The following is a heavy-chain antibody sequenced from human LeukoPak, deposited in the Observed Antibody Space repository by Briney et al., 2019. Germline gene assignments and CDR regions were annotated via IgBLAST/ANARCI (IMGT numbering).Heavy chain of an antibody. CDR2: MYTSEST. CDR3: AAIIGYFDI. Sequence: SETLSLTCTVSGGSLNRVNYYWSWLRPPPGAVPEWIDRMYTSESTNYNPSLKRLLSISRHTPKNQFSLKLKSVTSADTAVYFCAAIIGYFDIWGQGSLVTVSS. D-gene: IGHD3-10*01. CDR1: GGSLNRVNYY. J-gene: IGHJ4*02. V-gene: IGHV4-61*02.